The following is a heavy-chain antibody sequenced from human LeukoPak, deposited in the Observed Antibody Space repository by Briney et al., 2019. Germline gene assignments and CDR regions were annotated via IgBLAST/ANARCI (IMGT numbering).Heavy chain of an antibody. CDR2: IYSGGST. CDR1: GFTVSSNY. CDR3: ARGDSSGYVVY. Sequence: PGGSLRLSCAASGFTVSSNYMSWVRQAPGKGLEWVSAIYSGGSTYYADSVKGRFTISRDNSKNTLYLQMNSLRAEDTAVYYCARGDSSGYVVYWGQGTLVTVSS. J-gene: IGHJ4*02. D-gene: IGHD3-22*01. V-gene: IGHV3-53*01.